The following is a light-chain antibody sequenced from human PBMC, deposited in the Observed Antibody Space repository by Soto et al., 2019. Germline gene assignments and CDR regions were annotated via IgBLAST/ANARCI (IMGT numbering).Light chain of an antibody. J-gene: IGKJ4*02. CDR2: WAS. Sequence: ILTTDSPNNLDMYRAEERSVGYKSRPNLLYSSNNKNYLAGYHQKPGQPPKLLIYWASTRGSGVPDRFSGSGSGTDFTLSISGLHAEHGALYHCEPYYSTSATFGGGTKVDIK. CDR1: PNLLYSSNNKNY. V-gene: IGKV4-1*01. CDR3: EPYYSTSAT.